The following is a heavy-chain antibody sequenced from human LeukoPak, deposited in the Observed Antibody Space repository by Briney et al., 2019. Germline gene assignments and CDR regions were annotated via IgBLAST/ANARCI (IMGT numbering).Heavy chain of an antibody. CDR2: IWYDGSNQ. V-gene: IGHV3-33*01. Sequence: GRSLRLSCAASGFAFNSYGMHGVRQAPGKGLEWVALIWYDGSNQVYIDSVKGRFTISRDNSKNTLYLQMSSLRADDAAVYYCARFNGGDSTGCFDLWGRGTLVTVSS. J-gene: IGHJ2*01. CDR1: GFAFNSYG. CDR3: ARFNGGDSTGCFDL. D-gene: IGHD4-23*01.